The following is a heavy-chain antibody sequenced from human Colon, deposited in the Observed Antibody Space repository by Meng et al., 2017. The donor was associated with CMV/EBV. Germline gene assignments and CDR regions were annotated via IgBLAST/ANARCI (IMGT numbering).Heavy chain of an antibody. J-gene: IGHJ5*02. CDR1: NGSISNSY. CDR2: MYQGGST. CDR3: ARGRNWFDP. V-gene: IGHV4-59*01. Sequence: SETLSLTCTVSNGSISNSYCSWIRQSPGKGLEWIGHMYQGGSTKYNPSLESRITMSVDTSKNQFSLRLSSMTAEDTAVYYCARGRNWFDPWGRGALVTVSS.